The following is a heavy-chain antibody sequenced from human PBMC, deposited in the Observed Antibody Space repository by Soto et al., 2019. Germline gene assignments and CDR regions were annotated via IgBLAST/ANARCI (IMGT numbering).Heavy chain of an antibody. J-gene: IGHJ6*02. Sequence: GGSLRLSCAASGFTFSSYGMHWVRQAPGKGLEWVAVIWYDGSNKYYADSVKGRFTISRDNSKNTLYLQMNSLRAEDTAVYYCARTLSVFSNEMARLYGMDVWGQGTTVTVSS. V-gene: IGHV3-33*01. CDR3: ARTLSVFSNEMARLYGMDV. CDR1: GFTFSSYG. CDR2: IWYDGSNK. D-gene: IGHD3-9*01.